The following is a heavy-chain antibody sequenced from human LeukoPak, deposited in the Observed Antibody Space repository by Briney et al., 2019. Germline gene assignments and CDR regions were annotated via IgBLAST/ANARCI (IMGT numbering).Heavy chain of an antibody. CDR1: GGSISSGGYY. Sequence: SETLSLTCTVSGGSISSGGYYWSWIRQHPGKGLEWIGYIYYSGSTYYNPSLKSRVTISVDTSKNQFSLKLSSVTAADTAVYYCAREPRYSSSSEAFDYWGQGTLVTVSS. CDR2: IYYSGST. J-gene: IGHJ4*02. V-gene: IGHV4-31*03. D-gene: IGHD6-6*01. CDR3: AREPRYSSSSEAFDY.